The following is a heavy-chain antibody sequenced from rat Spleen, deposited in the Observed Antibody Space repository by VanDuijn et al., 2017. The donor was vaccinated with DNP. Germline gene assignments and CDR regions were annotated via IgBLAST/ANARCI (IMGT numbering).Heavy chain of an antibody. D-gene: IGHD1-11*01. Sequence: EVQLVESGGGLVQPGRSLKLSCAASGFTFSDYYMACVRQAPTKGLEWVATIIYDGSITYYGDSVKGRFTISRDNTKSTLYLQMDSLRSEDTATYYCAKGGDYGAFDYWGQGVMVTVSS. J-gene: IGHJ2*01. CDR2: IIYDGSIT. V-gene: IGHV5-7*01. CDR1: GFTFSDYY. CDR3: AKGGDYGAFDY.